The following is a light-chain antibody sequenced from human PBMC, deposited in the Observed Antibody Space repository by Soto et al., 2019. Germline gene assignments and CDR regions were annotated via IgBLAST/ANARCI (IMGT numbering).Light chain of an antibody. CDR3: CSYADNYCYV. CDR2: DVT. J-gene: IGLJ1*01. CDR1: SNDVGAYHY. V-gene: IGLV2-11*01. Sequence: QSVLTQPRSVSGSPGQSVTISCTGTSNDVGAYHYVSWYQHHPGKAPKLIIYDVTQRPSGIPDRFSGSTSGNTASLTISGLQADDEADYHCCSYADNYCYVFGTGTKVTVL.